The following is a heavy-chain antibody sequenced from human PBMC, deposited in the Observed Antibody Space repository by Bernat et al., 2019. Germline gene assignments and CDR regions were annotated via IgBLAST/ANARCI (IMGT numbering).Heavy chain of an antibody. J-gene: IGHJ4*02. CDR3: ARCRGGDCYSRTGRRSWETGYYFDY. CDR2: ISYDGSNK. CDR1: GFTFSSYA. D-gene: IGHD2-21*01. V-gene: IGHV3-30-3*01. Sequence: QVQLVESGGGVVQPGRSLRLSCAASGFTFSSYAMHWVRQAPGKGLEWVAVISYDGSNKYYADSVKGRFTISRDNSKNTLYLQMNSLRAEDTAVYYCARCRGGDCYSRTGRRSWETGYYFDYWGQGTLVTVSS.